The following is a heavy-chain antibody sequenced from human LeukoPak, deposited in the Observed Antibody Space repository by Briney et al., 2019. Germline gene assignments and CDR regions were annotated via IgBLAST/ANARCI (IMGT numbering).Heavy chain of an antibody. CDR2: IKQDGGQI. Sequence: GGSLRLSCAASEFTFSSYWMSWVRQAPGKGLEWVANIKQDGGQIYYLDSVKGRFTISRDNSKNTLYLQMNSLRAEDTAVYYCAKDPLAVVNFFDYWGQGTLVTVSS. V-gene: IGHV3-7*03. CDR3: AKDPLAVVNFFDY. CDR1: EFTFSSYW. J-gene: IGHJ4*02. D-gene: IGHD6-19*01.